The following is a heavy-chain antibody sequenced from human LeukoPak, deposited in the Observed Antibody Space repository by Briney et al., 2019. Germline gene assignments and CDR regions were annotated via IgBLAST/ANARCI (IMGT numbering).Heavy chain of an antibody. CDR1: GFTFTSYW. D-gene: IGHD6-19*01. CDR2: ISSSSSYI. J-gene: IGHJ4*02. Sequence: GGSLRLSCTASGFTFTSYWMNWVRQAPGKGLEWVSSISSSSSYIYYADSVKGRFTISRDNAKNSLYLQMNSLRAEDTAVYYCARVALAVAGQGYYFDYWGQGTLVTVSS. CDR3: ARVALAVAGQGYYFDY. V-gene: IGHV3-21*01.